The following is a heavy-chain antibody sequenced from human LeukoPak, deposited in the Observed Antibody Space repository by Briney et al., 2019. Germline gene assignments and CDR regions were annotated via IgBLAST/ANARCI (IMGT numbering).Heavy chain of an antibody. D-gene: IGHD4/OR15-4a*01. J-gene: IGHJ5*02. Sequence: PSETLSLTCAVSGGSISSSNWWSWVRQPPGKGLEWIGEINHSGSTNYNPSLKSRVTISVDTSKNQFSLKLSSVTAADTAVYYCARRWALTRFVALYNWFDPWGQGTLVTVSS. CDR1: GGSISSSNW. CDR2: INHSGST. CDR3: ARRWALTRFVALYNWFDP. V-gene: IGHV4-4*02.